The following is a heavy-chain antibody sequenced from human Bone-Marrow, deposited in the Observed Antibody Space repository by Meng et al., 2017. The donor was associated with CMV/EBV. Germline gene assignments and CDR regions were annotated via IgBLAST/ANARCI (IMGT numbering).Heavy chain of an antibody. CDR1: GFTFSSYD. CDR2: IGTAGDT. J-gene: IGHJ6*02. Sequence: GGSMRLSCAASGFTFSSYDMHWVRQATGKGLEWVSAIGTAGDTYYPCCVKGRFTISRENAKKSLYLQMNSLRAGDTAVYYCARIHYYYGMDVWGQGTTVTVSS. V-gene: IGHV3-13*01. CDR3: ARIHYYYGMDV.